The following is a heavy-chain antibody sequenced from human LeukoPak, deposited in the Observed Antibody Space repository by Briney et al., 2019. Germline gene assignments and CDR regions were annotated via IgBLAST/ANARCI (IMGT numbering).Heavy chain of an antibody. J-gene: IGHJ4*02. CDR2: ISSSSSYI. Sequence: PGGSLRLSCAASGFTFSSYSMDWVRQAPGKGLEWVSSISSSSSYIYYADSVKGRFTISRDNAKNSLYLQMNSLRAEDTAVYYCVSRQYSSSSFDYWGQGTLVTVSS. CDR1: GFTFSSYS. V-gene: IGHV3-21*01. CDR3: VSRQYSSSSFDY. D-gene: IGHD6-6*01.